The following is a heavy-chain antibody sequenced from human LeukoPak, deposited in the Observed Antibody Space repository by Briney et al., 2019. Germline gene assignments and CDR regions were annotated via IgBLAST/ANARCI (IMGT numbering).Heavy chain of an antibody. Sequence: SETLSLTCTVSGGSISSYYWSWIRQPPGKGLEWIGYIYYSGSTNYNPSLKSRVTISVDTSKNQFSLKLSSVTAADTAVYYCARVQDATYYYDSSGDDAFDIWGQGTTVTVSS. CDR1: GGSISSYY. V-gene: IGHV4-59*01. D-gene: IGHD3-22*01. CDR2: IYYSGST. CDR3: ARVQDATYYYDSSGDDAFDI. J-gene: IGHJ3*02.